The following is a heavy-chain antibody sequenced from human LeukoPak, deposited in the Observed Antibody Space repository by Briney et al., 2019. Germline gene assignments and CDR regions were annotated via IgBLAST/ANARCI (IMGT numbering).Heavy chain of an antibody. V-gene: IGHV4-59*10. Sequence: SETLSLTCAVYGGSFSGSYWTWIRQPAGKGLEWIGRIYTSGSTKYNPSLKSRVTMSVDTSKNQFSLKLSSVTAADTAVYYCAKGGTFSTGFGPWGQGILVTVSS. CDR1: GGSFSGSY. CDR2: IYTSGST. J-gene: IGHJ5*02. CDR3: AKGGTFSTGFGP. D-gene: IGHD1-26*01.